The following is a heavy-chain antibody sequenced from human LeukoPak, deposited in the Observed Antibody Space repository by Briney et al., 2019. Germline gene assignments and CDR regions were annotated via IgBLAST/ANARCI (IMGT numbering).Heavy chain of an antibody. D-gene: IGHD3-10*01. Sequence: ASVKVSCKASGYTFTGYSLHWVRQAPGQGLEWMGWISPNSGGTNYAQKFQGRVTMTRDTSISTAYLELSRLRSDDAAMYYCARDYVSLVRGISRDVTLFDPWGQGTQVTISS. V-gene: IGHV1-2*02. CDR2: ISPNSGGT. J-gene: IGHJ5*02. CDR1: GYTFTGYS. CDR3: ARDYVSLVRGISRDVTLFDP.